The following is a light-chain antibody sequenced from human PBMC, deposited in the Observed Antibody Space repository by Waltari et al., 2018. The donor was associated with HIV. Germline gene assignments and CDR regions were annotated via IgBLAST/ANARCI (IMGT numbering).Light chain of an antibody. J-gene: IGLJ3*02. CDR3: SSYGDSLRVL. V-gene: IGLV2-8*01. CDR1: SSDIRAYDS. Sequence: QSALTQPPSATGSLGPSVTISCTGSSSDIRAYDSFSWFQPHPLSSPKLLLYEVTRRPSTVSDRFSGSRSGSTAFLTVAGLQPDDEATYFCSSYGDSLRVLFGGGTNVTVL. CDR2: EVT.